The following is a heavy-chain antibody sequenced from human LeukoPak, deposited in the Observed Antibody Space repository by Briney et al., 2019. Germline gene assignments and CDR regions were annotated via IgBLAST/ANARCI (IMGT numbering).Heavy chain of an antibody. CDR1: GFTVSNNY. D-gene: IGHD5-12*01. Sequence: GGSLRLSCAASGFTVSNNYMTWVRQAPGKGLEWVSVIYFAGSAYYADPVKGRFTISRDDSKNTVYLQMDILSADDTAVYYCAGSLGYSSDSYYYGMDVWGQGTTVIVSS. CDR3: AGSLGYSSDSYYYGMDV. CDR2: IYFAGSA. J-gene: IGHJ6*02. V-gene: IGHV3-66*01.